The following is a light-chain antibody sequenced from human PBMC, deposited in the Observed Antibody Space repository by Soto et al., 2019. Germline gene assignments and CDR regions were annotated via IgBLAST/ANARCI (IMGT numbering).Light chain of an antibody. J-gene: IGKJ2*01. CDR1: QSVSVN. CDR2: DAS. V-gene: IGKV3-15*01. Sequence: EVVMTQSPGTLSVSPGEGATLSCRASQSVSVNLAWYQHRPGQAPRPRIYDASTRAIGVPARFSGRGSGTDFTLTTSSLQSEEFAIYYCLQYNSWPYTFGRGTKL. CDR3: LQYNSWPYT.